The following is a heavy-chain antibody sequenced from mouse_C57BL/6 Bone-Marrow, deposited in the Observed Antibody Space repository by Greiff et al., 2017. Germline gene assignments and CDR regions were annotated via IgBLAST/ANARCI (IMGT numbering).Heavy chain of an antibody. D-gene: IGHD2-2*01. CDR3: ASLWLRRRGYYFDV. Sequence: EVLLVESGGDLVKPGGSLKLSCAASGFTFSSYGMSWVRQTPDKRLEWVATIRSDGSYTYYPDSVKGRFTISRDNAKNTLYLQMSRLKSEDTAMYYCASLWLRRRGYYFDVWGKGTTVTVSS. J-gene: IGHJ1*03. V-gene: IGHV5-6*01. CDR1: GFTFSSYG. CDR2: IRSDGSYT.